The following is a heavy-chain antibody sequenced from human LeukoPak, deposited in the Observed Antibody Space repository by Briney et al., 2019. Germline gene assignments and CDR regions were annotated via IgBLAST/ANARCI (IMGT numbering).Heavy chain of an antibody. V-gene: IGHV3-72*01. CDR2: IRNRAYSYTT. CDR1: GFTFSDHY. Sequence: GGSLRLSCAASGFTFSDHYMDWVRQAPGKGLEWVGRIRNRAYSYTTEYAASVKGRFIISRDDSKNPLDLQMNSLKIEDTAVYYCTRRGGSPPGPDYWGQGTLVTVSS. CDR3: TRRGGSPPGPDY. J-gene: IGHJ4*02. D-gene: IGHD1-26*01.